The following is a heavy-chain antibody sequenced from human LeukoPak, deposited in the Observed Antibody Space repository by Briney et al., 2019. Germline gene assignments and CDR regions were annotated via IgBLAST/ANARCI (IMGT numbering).Heavy chain of an antibody. CDR2: ISGSGGST. Sequence: PGGSLRLSCAVSGITLSNYGMSWVRQAPGKGLEWVAGISGSGGSTNHADSVKGRFTISRDNPKNTLYLQMNSLRAEDTAVYFCAKRGVVIRVILVGFHKEAYYFDSWGQGAPVIVSS. V-gene: IGHV3-23*01. CDR1: GITLSNYG. CDR3: AKRGVVIRVILVGFHKEAYYFDS. J-gene: IGHJ4*02. D-gene: IGHD3-22*01.